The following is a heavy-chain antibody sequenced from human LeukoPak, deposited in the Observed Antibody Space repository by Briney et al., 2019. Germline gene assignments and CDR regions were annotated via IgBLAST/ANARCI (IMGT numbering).Heavy chain of an antibody. CDR2: ISYDGSNK. V-gene: IGHV3-30-3*01. J-gene: IGHJ5*02. CDR3: ARDRSTVTTIFSNWFDP. D-gene: IGHD4-17*01. Sequence: GGSLRLSCAASGFTFSSYAMHWVRQAPGKGLEWVAVISYDGSNKYYADSVKGRFTISRDNSKNTLYLQMNSLRAEDTAVYYCARDRSTVTTIFSNWFDPWGQGTLVTVSS. CDR1: GFTFSSYA.